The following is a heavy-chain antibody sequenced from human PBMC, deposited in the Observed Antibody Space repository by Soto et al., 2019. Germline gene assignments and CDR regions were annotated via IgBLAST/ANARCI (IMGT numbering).Heavy chain of an antibody. CDR1: GGSISSGGYY. D-gene: IGHD1-26*01. Sequence: QVQLQESGPGLVKPSQTLSLTCTVSGGSISSGGYYWSWIRQHPGKGLEWIGYIYYSGSTYYNPSLTXLXTXSXXTSKNQFSLKLSSVTAADTAVYYCARDRGSDAFDIWGQGTMVTVSS. CDR2: IYYSGST. CDR3: ARDRGSDAFDI. V-gene: IGHV4-31*01. J-gene: IGHJ3*02.